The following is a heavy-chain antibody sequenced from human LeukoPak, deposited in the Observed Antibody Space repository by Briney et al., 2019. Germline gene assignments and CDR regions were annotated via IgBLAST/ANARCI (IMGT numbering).Heavy chain of an antibody. J-gene: IGHJ6*02. Sequence: ASVTVSCKASGYTFTSYYMHWVRQAPGQGLEWMGIINPSGGSTSYAQKFQGRVTMTRDTSTSTVYMELSSLRSEDTAVYYCARGRRIWFGDLEDYGMDVWGQGTTVTVSS. CDR1: GYTFTSYY. D-gene: IGHD3-10*01. CDR2: INPSGGST. V-gene: IGHV1-46*01. CDR3: ARGRRIWFGDLEDYGMDV.